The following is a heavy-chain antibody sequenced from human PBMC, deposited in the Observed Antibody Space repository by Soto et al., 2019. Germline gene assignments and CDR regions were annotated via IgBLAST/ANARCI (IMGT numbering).Heavy chain of an antibody. CDR1: GFTFSSYG. V-gene: IGHV3-30*18. J-gene: IGHJ6*02. CDR3: AKHYTIFGVVIITSRGEMDV. D-gene: IGHD3-3*01. CDR2: ISYDGSNK. Sequence: QVQLVESGGGVVQPGRSLRLSCAASGFTFSSYGMHWVRQAPGKGLEWVAVISYDGSNKYYADSVKGRFTISRDNSKNPLYLQMNSLRAEDTAVYYCAKHYTIFGVVIITSRGEMDVWGQGTTVTVSS.